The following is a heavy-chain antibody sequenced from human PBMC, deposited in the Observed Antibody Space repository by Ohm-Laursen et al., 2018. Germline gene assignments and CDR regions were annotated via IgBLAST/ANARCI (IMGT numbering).Heavy chain of an antibody. CDR1: GFTFSTCA. J-gene: IGHJ4*02. D-gene: IGHD3-22*01. CDR3: AKAGTYYYDSSGYYKFGYFDY. V-gene: IGHV3-23*01. Sequence: SLRLSCTASGFTFSTCAMNWVRQAPGKGLEWVSAISRSGDSTYYADSVKGRFTISRDNSKNTLYLQMNSLRAEDTAVYYCAKAGTYYYDSSGYYKFGYFDYWGQGTLVTVSS. CDR2: ISRSGDST.